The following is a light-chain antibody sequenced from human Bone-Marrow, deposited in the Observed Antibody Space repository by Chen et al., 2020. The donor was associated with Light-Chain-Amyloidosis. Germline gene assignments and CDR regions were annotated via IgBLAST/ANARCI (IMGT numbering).Light chain of an antibody. J-gene: IGKJ1*01. Sequence: DIQMTQSPSSLSASVRDRVTITCRASQSISNYLNWYQQKPGKAPKFLIYAASSLQSGVPPRFSVSGSGTDFTLTISTLQPEDFATYYCQQTYSIPWTFGQGTKVEIK. V-gene: IGKV1-39*01. CDR3: QQTYSIPWT. CDR1: QSISNY. CDR2: AAS.